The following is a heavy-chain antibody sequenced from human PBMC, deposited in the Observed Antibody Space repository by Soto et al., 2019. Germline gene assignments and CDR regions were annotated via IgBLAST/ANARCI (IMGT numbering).Heavy chain of an antibody. CDR2: ISYDGSNK. D-gene: IGHD5-12*01. CDR3: AKDTVGWLRFSYFDY. Sequence: QVQLVESGGGVVQPGRSLRLSCAASGFTFSSYGMHWVRQAPGKGLEWVAVISYDGSNKYYADSVKGRFTISRDNSKNTLYLQMNSLRAEDTAVYYCAKDTVGWLRFSYFDYWGQGTLVTVSS. CDR1: GFTFSSYG. V-gene: IGHV3-30*18. J-gene: IGHJ4*02.